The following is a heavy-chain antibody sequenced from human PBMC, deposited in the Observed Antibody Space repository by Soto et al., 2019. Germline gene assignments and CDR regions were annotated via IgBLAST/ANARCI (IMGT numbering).Heavy chain of an antibody. CDR3: VKDMQWGGMNTIHYVDS. V-gene: IGHV3-9*01. D-gene: IGHD3-3*01. CDR1: GFTFSSYG. J-gene: IGHJ4*02. CDR2: ISSNSASI. Sequence: VQLVESGGGVVQPGRSLRLSCAASGFTFSSYGMHWVRQAPGKGLEWVSGISSNSASINYADSVKCRFTISRDNAKNTLFIQRNRLRPEDTAFYYCVKDMQWGGMNTIHYVDSWGQGTLVTVSS.